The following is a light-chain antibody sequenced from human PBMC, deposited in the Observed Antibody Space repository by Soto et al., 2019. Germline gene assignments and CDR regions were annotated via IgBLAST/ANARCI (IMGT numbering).Light chain of an antibody. Sequence: EIVLTQSPATLSLSPGERATLSCRASQSVNTFLAWYQQKPGHSPRLLIYDTSFRATGIPTRFSGSGSGTGFSLTISSLEPEDFAIYYCQQRSNWPLTFGGGTKVEIK. CDR3: QQRSNWPLT. J-gene: IGKJ4*01. CDR2: DTS. V-gene: IGKV3-11*01. CDR1: QSVNTF.